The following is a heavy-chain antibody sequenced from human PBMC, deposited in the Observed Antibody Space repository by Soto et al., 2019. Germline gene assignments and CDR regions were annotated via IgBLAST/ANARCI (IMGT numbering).Heavy chain of an antibody. Sequence: GGSLRLSCAASGFTFSSYAMSWVRQAPGKGLEWVSAISGSGGSPYYADSVKGRFTISRDNSKNTLYLQMNSLRAEDTALFYFAKAVVVIGVTAYRWYFDLWGRGTLVTVSS. J-gene: IGHJ2*01. V-gene: IGHV3-23*01. D-gene: IGHD2-21*01. CDR1: GFTFSSYA. CDR2: ISGSGGSP. CDR3: AKAVVVIGVTAYRWYFDL.